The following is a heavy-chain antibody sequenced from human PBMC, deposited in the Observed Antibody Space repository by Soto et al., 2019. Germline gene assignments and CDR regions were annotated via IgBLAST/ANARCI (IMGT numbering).Heavy chain of an antibody. Sequence: QVQLVQSGAEVKKPGSSVKVSCKASGGTFSSYAISWVRQAPGQGLEWMGGIIPIFGTANYAQKFQGRVTITADESTSTSYMELSSLSSEVTAVYYCARGAYYDFWSGYYTGIDYWGQGTLVTVSS. J-gene: IGHJ4*02. D-gene: IGHD3-3*01. V-gene: IGHV1-69*01. CDR1: GGTFSSYA. CDR3: ARGAYYDFWSGYYTGIDY. CDR2: IIPIFGTA.